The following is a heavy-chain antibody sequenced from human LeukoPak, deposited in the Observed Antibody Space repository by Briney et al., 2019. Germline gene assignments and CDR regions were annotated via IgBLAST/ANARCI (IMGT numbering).Heavy chain of an antibody. CDR3: AKSVAVAGTIDP. CDR2: INSDGSST. CDR1: GFTFSSYW. Sequence: PGGSLRLSCAASGFTFSSYWMHWVRQAPGKGLVWVSRINSDGSSTSYADSVKGRFTISRDNAKNTLYLQMNSLRAEDTAVYYCAKSVAVAGTIDPWGQGTLVTVSS. V-gene: IGHV3-74*01. J-gene: IGHJ5*02. D-gene: IGHD6-19*01.